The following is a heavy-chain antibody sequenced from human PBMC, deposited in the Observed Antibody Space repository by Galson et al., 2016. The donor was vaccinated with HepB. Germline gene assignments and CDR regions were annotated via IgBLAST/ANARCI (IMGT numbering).Heavy chain of an antibody. D-gene: IGHD4-17*01. Sequence: SLRLSCAGSGLSLSPYAMSWGRQAPGKELEWVSGISASGGSKTYADSVRGRFIISRDNSNSKLFLQMNSLTTEDTAIYFCAKDRLSGHGDYSWGIFDIWGRGTEVTVSS. V-gene: IGHV3-23*01. J-gene: IGHJ3*02. CDR2: ISASGGSK. CDR1: GLSLSPYA. CDR3: AKDRLSGHGDYSWGIFDI.